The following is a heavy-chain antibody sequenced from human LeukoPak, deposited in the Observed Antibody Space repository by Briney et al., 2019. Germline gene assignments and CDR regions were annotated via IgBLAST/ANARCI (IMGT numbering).Heavy chain of an antibody. CDR3: AKALESIAVAGNY. CDR2: ISGSGGST. CDR1: GFTFSSYA. J-gene: IGHJ4*02. D-gene: IGHD6-19*01. V-gene: IGHV3-23*01. Sequence: GGSLRLSCAASGFTFSSYAMSWVRQAPGKGLEGVSAISGSGGSTYYADSVKGRFTISRHNSKNTLDLQMNSLRAEDTAVYYCAKALESIAVAGNYWGQGTLVTVSS.